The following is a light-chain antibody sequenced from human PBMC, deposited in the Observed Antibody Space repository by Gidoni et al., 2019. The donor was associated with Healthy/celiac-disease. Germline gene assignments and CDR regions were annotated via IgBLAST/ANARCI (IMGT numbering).Light chain of an antibody. CDR3: QKYHRAPPEGT. J-gene: IGKJ1*01. CDR2: AAS. Sequence: DIQMTQSPTPLSASVGDRVTITCHATQGISNYLAWYQQKPGQVPKLLIYAASTLQSGVRSRFSGSGSGTEFTLTLSSMQPEDVATYYCQKYHRAPPEGTFGQXTKVEIK. V-gene: IGKV1-27*01. CDR1: QGISNY.